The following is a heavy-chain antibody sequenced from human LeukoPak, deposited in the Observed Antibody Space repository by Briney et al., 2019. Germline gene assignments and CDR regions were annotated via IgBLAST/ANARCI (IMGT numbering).Heavy chain of an antibody. Sequence: GGSLRLSCAASGFTFSSYWLHWVRQAPGKGLVWVSHINSDASTTNYADSVKGRFTISRDNAKNTLYLQMNSLRAEDTAVYYCVREGTSLVHFGMDVWGQGTTVTVSS. J-gene: IGHJ6*02. CDR1: GFTFSSYW. CDR3: VREGTSLVHFGMDV. V-gene: IGHV3-74*01. CDR2: INSDASTT. D-gene: IGHD5-18*01.